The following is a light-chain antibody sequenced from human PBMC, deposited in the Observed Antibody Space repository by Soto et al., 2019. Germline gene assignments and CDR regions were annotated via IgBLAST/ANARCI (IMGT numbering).Light chain of an antibody. V-gene: IGKV3-20*01. CDR2: DAS. CDR1: QTVRNNY. CDR3: QQFSSYPLT. Sequence: IVLTQDPGTLFLSPGERATLSCRASQTVRNNYLAWYQQKPGQAPRLLIYDASSRATGIPDRFSGGGSGTDFTLTISRLEPEDFAVYYCQQFSSYPLTFGGGAKVDI. J-gene: IGKJ4*01.